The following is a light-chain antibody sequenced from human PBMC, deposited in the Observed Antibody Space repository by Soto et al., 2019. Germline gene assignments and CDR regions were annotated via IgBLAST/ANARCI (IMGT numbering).Light chain of an antibody. CDR3: SSYTSSSTLSYV. CDR2: EVT. J-gene: IGLJ1*01. Sequence: QSALTQPASVSGSPGQSITISCTGTSSDVGGNNYVSWYQQHPGKAPKLMIYEVTNRPSGVSNRFSGPKSGNTASLTISGLQAEDEADYYCSSYTSSSTLSYVFGTGTKLTVL. CDR1: SSDVGGNNY. V-gene: IGLV2-14*01.